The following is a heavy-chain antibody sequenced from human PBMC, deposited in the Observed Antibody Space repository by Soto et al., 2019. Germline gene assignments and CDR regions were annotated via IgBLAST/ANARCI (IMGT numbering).Heavy chain of an antibody. D-gene: IGHD3-22*01. CDR2: ISYDGSNN. CDR3: AKSYDSSGVDAFDI. V-gene: IGHV3-30*18. J-gene: IGHJ3*02. Sequence: QVQLVESGGGVVQPGRSLRLSCAASGFTFSSYGMHSVRQAPGKGLEWVAVISYDGSNNYYADSVTGRFTISRDNSKDTLYLQMNSLRSEDTAVYYCAKSYDSSGVDAFDIWGQGTMVTVSS. CDR1: GFTFSSYG.